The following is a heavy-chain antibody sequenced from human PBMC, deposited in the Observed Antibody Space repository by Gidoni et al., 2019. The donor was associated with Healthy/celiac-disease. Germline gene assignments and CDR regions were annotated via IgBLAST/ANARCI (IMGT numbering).Heavy chain of an antibody. Sequence: QVQLVESGGGVVQPGRSLRLSCAASGFTFSSYGMHWVRQAPGKGLEWVAVIWYDGSNKYYADSVKGRFTISRDNSKNTLYLQMNSLRAEDTAVYYCARDQLDYGENNDAFDIWGQGTMVTVSS. CDR2: IWYDGSNK. J-gene: IGHJ3*02. CDR1: GFTFSSYG. D-gene: IGHD4-17*01. V-gene: IGHV3-33*01. CDR3: ARDQLDYGENNDAFDI.